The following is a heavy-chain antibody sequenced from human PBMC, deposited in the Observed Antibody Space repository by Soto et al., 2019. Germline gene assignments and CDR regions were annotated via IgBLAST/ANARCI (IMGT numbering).Heavy chain of an antibody. CDR1: GGSISSGGYY. D-gene: IGHD6-13*01. V-gene: IGHV4-31*03. CDR3: ASPAKLGIAAAGPQNSFDY. Sequence: PSETLSLTCTVSGGSISSGGYYWSWIRQHPGKGLEWIGYIYYSGSTYYNPSLKSRVTISVDTSKNQFSLKLSSVTAADTAVYYCASPAKLGIAAAGPQNSFDYWGQGTLVTVSS. CDR2: IYYSGST. J-gene: IGHJ4*02.